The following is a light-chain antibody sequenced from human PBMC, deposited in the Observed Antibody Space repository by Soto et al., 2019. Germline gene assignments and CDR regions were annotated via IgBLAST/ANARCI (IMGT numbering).Light chain of an antibody. V-gene: IGLV2-14*01. Sequence: QSGLTQPASVSLSPGQSITISCIGTRSDIGSYNYVAWYQQFPGKTPKILIYGVSNRPSGVSSRFSGSKSGNTASLTISGLQAEDEADYYCISYTGSSTSYVFGSGTKVTVL. CDR3: ISYTGSSTSYV. CDR1: RSDIGSYNY. J-gene: IGLJ1*01. CDR2: GVS.